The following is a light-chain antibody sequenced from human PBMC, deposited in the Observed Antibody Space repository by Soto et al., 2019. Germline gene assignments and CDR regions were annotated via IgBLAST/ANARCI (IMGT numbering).Light chain of an antibody. Sequence: EIVLTQSPGTLSLSPGERATLSCRASQSVSSTYLAWYQQKPGQAPSLLIYGASSRATGIPDRFIGSGSGTDFTLTISRLEPEDFAVYYCQQYGSSPPITFGQGTRLEIK. CDR1: QSVSSTY. J-gene: IGKJ5*01. CDR2: GAS. CDR3: QQYGSSPPIT. V-gene: IGKV3-20*01.